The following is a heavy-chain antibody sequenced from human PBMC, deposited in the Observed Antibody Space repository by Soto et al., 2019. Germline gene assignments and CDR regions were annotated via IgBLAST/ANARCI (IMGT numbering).Heavy chain of an antibody. J-gene: IGHJ4*02. CDR3: ARGAGSLGYYYDSSGYYPSAYYFDY. Sequence: QLVQSGAEVKQPGASVKISCKTSGYTFTGQYIHWVRQAPGQGLEWMGIINPSGDSTTYAQKFQGRIVMTSDASTSTVYVELSSLRSEDTAIYYCARGAGSLGYYYDSSGYYPSAYYFDYWGQGTLVTVSS. CDR1: GYTFTGQY. D-gene: IGHD3-22*01. CDR2: INPSGDST. V-gene: IGHV1-46*01.